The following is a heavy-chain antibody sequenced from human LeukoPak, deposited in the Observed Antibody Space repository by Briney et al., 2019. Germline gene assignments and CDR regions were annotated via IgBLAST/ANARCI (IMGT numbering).Heavy chain of an antibody. CDR3: ARAPAPYSSGWWRFDY. D-gene: IGHD6-19*01. J-gene: IGHJ4*02. CDR1: GYTFTGYY. Sequence: GASVKVSCKASGYTFTGYYMHWVRQAPGQGLEWMGWINPNSGGTNYAQKFQGWVTMTRDTSISTAYMELSRLRSDDTAVYYCARAPAPYSSGWWRFDYWGQGTLVTVSS. V-gene: IGHV1-2*04. CDR2: INPNSGGT.